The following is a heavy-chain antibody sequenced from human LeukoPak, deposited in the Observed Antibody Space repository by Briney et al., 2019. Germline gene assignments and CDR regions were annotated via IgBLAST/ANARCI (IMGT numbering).Heavy chain of an antibody. CDR2: ISAYNGNT. CDR3: ARGERQGFYDGSSDYPPDY. J-gene: IGHJ4*02. CDR1: GYTFTSYG. V-gene: IGHV1-18*01. Sequence: ASVKVSCKASGYTFTSYGISWVRQAPGQGLEWMGWISAYNGNTNYAQKLQGRVTMTTDTSTSTVYMELSSLRSDDTAVYFCARGERQGFYDGSSDYPPDYWGQGTLVTVSS. D-gene: IGHD3-22*01.